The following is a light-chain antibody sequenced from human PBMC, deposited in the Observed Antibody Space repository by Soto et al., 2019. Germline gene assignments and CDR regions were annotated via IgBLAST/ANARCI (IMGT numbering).Light chain of an antibody. J-gene: IGKJ4*01. CDR2: GAS. Sequence: IQKTQSPSFLSASVGDRVTISCRASQTISTCLNWYQQKPGKAPELLIYGASNLQSGVPSRFSGSGSGTDFTLTISSLQPEDSAAYYCQQSHSSPLTFGGGTKVEFK. CDR1: QTISTC. V-gene: IGKV1-39*01. CDR3: QQSHSSPLT.